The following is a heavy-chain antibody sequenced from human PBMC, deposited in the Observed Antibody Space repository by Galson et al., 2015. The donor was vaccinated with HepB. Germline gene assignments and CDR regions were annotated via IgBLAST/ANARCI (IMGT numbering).Heavy chain of an antibody. CDR3: ARDVRYSSSRGY. CDR1: GFTFSSYA. J-gene: IGHJ4*02. V-gene: IGHV3-30-3*01. D-gene: IGHD6-13*01. CDR2: ISYVGSNK. Sequence: SLRLSCAAPGFTFSSYAMHWVRQAPGKGLELVAVISYVGSNKYYAASVKGRVTISRDNSKNTRYLQMNSLRAEDTAVYYFARDVRYSSSRGYWGQGALVTV.